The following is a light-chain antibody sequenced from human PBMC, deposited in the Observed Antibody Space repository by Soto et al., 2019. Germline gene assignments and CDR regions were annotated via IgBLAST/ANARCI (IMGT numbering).Light chain of an antibody. J-gene: IGKJ1*01. CDR1: QSVSRSY. V-gene: IGKV3-20*01. CDR3: QQYGSPLWT. Sequence: EIALTQSPGTLSLCPGERATLSFRASQSVSRSYLAWYQQKPGQAPRLLIYGASSRSTGIPDRFSGSGSGTDFTLTISRLEPEDFAVYYCQQYGSPLWTFGQGTKVDIK. CDR2: GAS.